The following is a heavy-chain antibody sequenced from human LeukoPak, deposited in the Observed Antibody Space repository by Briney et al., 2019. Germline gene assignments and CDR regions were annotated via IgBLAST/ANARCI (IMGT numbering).Heavy chain of an antibody. CDR3: ARDRSAWYPPDY. CDR1: GFTFSSYA. J-gene: IGHJ4*02. CDR2: ISGSGGST. D-gene: IGHD6-19*01. Sequence: GGSLRLSCAASGFTFSSYAMSWVRQAPGKGLEWVSAISGSGGSTYYADSVKGRFTISRDNSKSTLYLQMNSLRAEDTAVYYCARDRSAWYPPDYWGQGTLVTVSS. V-gene: IGHV3-23*01.